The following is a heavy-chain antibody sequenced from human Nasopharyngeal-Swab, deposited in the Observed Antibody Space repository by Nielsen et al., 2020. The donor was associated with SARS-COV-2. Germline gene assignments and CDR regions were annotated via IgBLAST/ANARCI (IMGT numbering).Heavy chain of an antibody. CDR1: GFTFGAYW. J-gene: IGHJ3*02. CDR3: ARGGYFYHGAFDI. Sequence: GESLKISCAATGFTFGAYWMHWVRQTSGTGLVWVSRIEGYSSSTYYADSVSGRFTISRDNARNTLYLQMNSLRVDDTAVYYCARGGYFYHGAFDIWGQGTMVTVSS. CDR2: IEGYSSST. V-gene: IGHV3-74*01. D-gene: IGHD5-12*01.